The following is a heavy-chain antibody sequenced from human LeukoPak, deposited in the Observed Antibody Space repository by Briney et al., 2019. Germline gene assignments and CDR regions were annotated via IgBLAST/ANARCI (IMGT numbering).Heavy chain of an antibody. V-gene: IGHV3-23*01. CDR3: AKGPSYYVSSGYRGMIGYDY. Sequence: GALRLSCEASGFSFSIYGMSWVRQAPGKGLEWVSGISGSGGNTYYAEALTGRFTVSRDNSKNTLYLQMNSLRAEDTAVYYCAKGPSYYVSSGYRGMIGYDYWGQGTLVTVSS. D-gene: IGHD3-22*01. CDR2: ISGSGGNT. CDR1: GFSFSIYG. J-gene: IGHJ4*02.